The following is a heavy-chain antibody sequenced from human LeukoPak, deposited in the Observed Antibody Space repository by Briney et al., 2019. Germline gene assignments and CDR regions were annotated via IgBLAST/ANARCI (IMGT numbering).Heavy chain of an antibody. CDR2: ITSKGDNYQT. Sequence: AGGSLRLSCAASGFTLSDYHMDWVRQAPGKGLEWVGRITSKGDNYQTHYATAVKGRFTISRDDSKSSLYLQMNSLITEDTAVYYCAKYSSGWFFDYWGQETLVTVSS. V-gene: IGHV3-72*01. CDR3: AKYSSGWFFDY. CDR1: GFTLSDYH. D-gene: IGHD6-19*01. J-gene: IGHJ4*02.